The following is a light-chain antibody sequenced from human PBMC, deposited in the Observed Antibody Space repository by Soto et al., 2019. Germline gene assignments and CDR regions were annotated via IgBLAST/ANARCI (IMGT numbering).Light chain of an antibody. Sequence: DNVLTQSPGTLSLSPGEGATLSCRASQSVSSNFLAWYQQKPGQSPRLLIYGASSRATGIPDRFSGSGSGTDFTLIINRLEPEDFAVYYCQQYGSSLITFGQGTRLEIK. J-gene: IGKJ5*01. CDR2: GAS. CDR3: QQYGSSLIT. CDR1: QSVSSNF. V-gene: IGKV3-20*01.